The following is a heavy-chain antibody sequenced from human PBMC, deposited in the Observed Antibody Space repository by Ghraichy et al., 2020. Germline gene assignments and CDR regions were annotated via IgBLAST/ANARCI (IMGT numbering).Heavy chain of an antibody. J-gene: IGHJ5*02. V-gene: IGHV3-33*01. CDR1: GFTFSSYG. CDR2: IWYDGSNK. Sequence: GESLNISCAASGFTFSSYGMHWVRQAPGKGLEWVAVIWYDGSNKYYADSVKGRFTISRDNSKNTLYLQMNSLRAEDTAVYYCARVSSNNNQSKYRNGWFDPWGQGTLVTVSS. D-gene: IGHD2/OR15-2a*01. CDR3: ARVSSNNNQSKYRNGWFDP.